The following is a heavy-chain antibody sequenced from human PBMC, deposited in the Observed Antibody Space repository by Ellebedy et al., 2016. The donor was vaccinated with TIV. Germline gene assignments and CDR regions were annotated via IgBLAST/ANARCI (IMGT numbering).Heavy chain of an antibody. Sequence: GESLKISCAASGFTFSSYAMSWVRQAPGKGLEWVSAISGSGGSTYYADSVKGRFTISRDNSRNSLYLQMNSLRAEDTAVYYCARDPGGRFDPWGQGTLVTVSS. J-gene: IGHJ5*02. CDR1: GFTFSSYA. CDR3: ARDPGGRFDP. CDR2: ISGSGGST. V-gene: IGHV3-23*01. D-gene: IGHD2-8*02.